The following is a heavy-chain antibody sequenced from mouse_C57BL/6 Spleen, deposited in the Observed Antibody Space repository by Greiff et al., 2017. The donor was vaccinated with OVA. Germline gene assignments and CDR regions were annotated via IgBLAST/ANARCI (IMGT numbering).Heavy chain of an antibody. D-gene: IGHD1-1*01. J-gene: IGHJ2*01. CDR2: IDPSDSYT. CDR1: GYTFTSYW. CDR3: ARRSYCSSSYLDY. V-gene: IGHV1-69*01. Sequence: QVQLQQSGPELVKPGASVKISCKASGYTFTSYWMHWVKQRPGQGLEWIGEIDPSDSYTNYNQKFKGKSTLTVDKSSSTAYMQLSSLTSEASAVYYGARRSYCSSSYLDYWGQGTTLTVSS.